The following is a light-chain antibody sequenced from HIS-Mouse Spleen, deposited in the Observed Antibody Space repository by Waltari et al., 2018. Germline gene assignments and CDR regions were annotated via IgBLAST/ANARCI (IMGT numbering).Light chain of an antibody. CDR1: ALPKQY. Sequence: SYELTQPPSALVSPGQTARITCSGTALPKQYANWYQQKPGQAPVLVIYKDSERPSGIPERFSGSSSGTTVTLTISGVQAEDEADYYCQSADSSGTYVVFGGGTKLTVL. J-gene: IGLJ2*01. V-gene: IGLV3-25*03. CDR3: QSADSSGTYVV. CDR2: KDS.